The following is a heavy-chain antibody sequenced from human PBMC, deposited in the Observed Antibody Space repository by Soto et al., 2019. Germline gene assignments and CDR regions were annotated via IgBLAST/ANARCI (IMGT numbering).Heavy chain of an antibody. D-gene: IGHD6-19*01. CDR1: GGSFSGYY. CDR2: INHSGST. Sequence: QVQLQQWGAGLLKPSETLSLTCAVYGGSFSGYYWSWIRQPPGKGLEWIGEINHSGSTNYNPSLKSRVTISVDTSKNQFSLKLSSVTAADTAVYYCARRYSSGWYHFDYWGQGTLVIVSS. J-gene: IGHJ4*02. CDR3: ARRYSSGWYHFDY. V-gene: IGHV4-34*01.